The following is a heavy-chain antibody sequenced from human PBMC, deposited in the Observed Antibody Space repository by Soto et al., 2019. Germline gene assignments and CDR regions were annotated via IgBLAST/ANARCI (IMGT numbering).Heavy chain of an antibody. Sequence: PSETLSLTCAVYGGSFSDYSWIWIRQSPGKGLEWIGEINHRGQSNYKPSLKSRILISVDKPKNQVSLNLSSVTAADTAVYYCAKVSSTTIFGGGWFDPWGQGTLVTVSS. V-gene: IGHV4-34*01. J-gene: IGHJ5*02. CDR1: GGSFSDYS. CDR2: INHRGQS. CDR3: AKVSSTTIFGGGWFDP. D-gene: IGHD3-3*01.